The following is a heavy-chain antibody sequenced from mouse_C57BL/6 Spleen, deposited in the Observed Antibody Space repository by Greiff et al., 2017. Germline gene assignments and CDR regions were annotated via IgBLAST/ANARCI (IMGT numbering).Heavy chain of an antibody. Sequence: QVQLQQSGPGLVQPSQSLSITCTVSGFSLTSYGVHWVRQSPGKGLEWLGVIWSGGSTDYNAAFISRLSISKDNSKSQVFFKMNSLQADDTAIYYCGGLRWYFDVWGTGTTVTVSS. J-gene: IGHJ1*03. CDR2: IWSGGST. D-gene: IGHD2-4*01. CDR1: GFSLTSYG. V-gene: IGHV2-2*01. CDR3: GGLRWYFDV.